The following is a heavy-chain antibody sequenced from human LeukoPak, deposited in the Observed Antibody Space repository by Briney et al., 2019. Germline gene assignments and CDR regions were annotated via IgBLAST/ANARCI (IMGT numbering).Heavy chain of an antibody. Sequence: KTSETLSLTCAVYGGSFSGYYWSWIRQPPGKGLEWIGEINHSGSTNYNPSLKSRVTISVDTSKNQFSLKLSSVTAADTAVYYCARLPRWRWLQTDAFDIWGQGTMVTVSS. D-gene: IGHD5-24*01. V-gene: IGHV4-34*01. CDR3: ARLPRWRWLQTDAFDI. J-gene: IGHJ3*02. CDR2: INHSGST. CDR1: GGSFSGYY.